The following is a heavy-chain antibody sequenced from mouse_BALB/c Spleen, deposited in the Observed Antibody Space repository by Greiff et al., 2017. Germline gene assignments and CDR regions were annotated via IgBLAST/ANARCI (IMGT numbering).Heavy chain of an antibody. J-gene: IGHJ2*01. CDR2: IDPANGNT. V-gene: IGHV14-3*02. Sequence: VQLQQSGAELVKPGASVKLSCTASGFNIKDTYMHWVKQRPEQGLEWIGRIDPANGNTKYDPKFQGKATITADTSSNTAYLQLSSLTSEDTAVYYCARGITTATVYFDYWGQGTTLTVSS. CDR1: GFNIKDTY. CDR3: ARGITTATVYFDY. D-gene: IGHD1-2*01.